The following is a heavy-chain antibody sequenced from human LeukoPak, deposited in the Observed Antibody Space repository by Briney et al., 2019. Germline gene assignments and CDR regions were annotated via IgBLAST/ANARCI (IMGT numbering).Heavy chain of an antibody. Sequence: PSETPSLTCTVSGGSISSYYWSWIRQPPGKGLEWIGYIYYSGSTNYNPSLKSRVTISVDTSKNQFSLKLSSVTAADTAVYYCARNRLGLIDYWGQGTLVTVSS. CDR3: ARNRLGLIDY. V-gene: IGHV4-59*01. CDR2: IYYSGST. J-gene: IGHJ4*02. CDR1: GGSISSYY. D-gene: IGHD1-14*01.